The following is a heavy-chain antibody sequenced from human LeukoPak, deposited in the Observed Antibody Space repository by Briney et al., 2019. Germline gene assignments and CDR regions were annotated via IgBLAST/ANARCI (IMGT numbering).Heavy chain of an antibody. CDR1: GYSFTSYW. V-gene: IGHV5-10-1*01. D-gene: IGHD3-10*01. J-gene: IGHJ4*02. CDR2: IDPSDSYT. Sequence: GASLKISCKGSGYSFTSYWISWVRQMPGKGLEWMGRIDPSDSYTNYSPSFQGHVTISADKSISTAYLQWSSLKASDTATYYCARGLLLWFGESPHWGQGTLVTVSS. CDR3: ARGLLLWFGESPH.